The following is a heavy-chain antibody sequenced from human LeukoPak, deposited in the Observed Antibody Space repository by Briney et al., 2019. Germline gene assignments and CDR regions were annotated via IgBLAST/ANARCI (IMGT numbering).Heavy chain of an antibody. J-gene: IGHJ4*02. D-gene: IGHD2-8*02. V-gene: IGHV4-39*01. Sequence: SETLSLTCTVSGGSISSSSYYWGWIRQPPGKGLEWIGSIYYSGSTYYNPSLKSRVTISVDTSKNQFSLKLSSVTAADTAVYYCARRPVSVLGLNFDYWGQGTLVTVSS. CDR1: GGSISSSSYY. CDR3: ARRPVSVLGLNFDY. CDR2: IYYSGST.